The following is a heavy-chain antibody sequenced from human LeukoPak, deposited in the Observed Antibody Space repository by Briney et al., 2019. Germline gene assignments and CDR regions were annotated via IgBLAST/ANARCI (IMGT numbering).Heavy chain of an antibody. D-gene: IGHD2-2*01. Sequence: PGGSLRLSCAASGFPFSSYWMAWVRQAPGKGLEWVATITLDGSDSYYVDSVKGRFTVSRDNAKNSLYLQMNSLRAEDTAVYYCARDVVGVSFFDYWGQGTLVTVSS. J-gene: IGHJ4*02. CDR1: GFPFSSYW. CDR2: ITLDGSDS. V-gene: IGHV3-7*01. CDR3: ARDVVGVSFFDY.